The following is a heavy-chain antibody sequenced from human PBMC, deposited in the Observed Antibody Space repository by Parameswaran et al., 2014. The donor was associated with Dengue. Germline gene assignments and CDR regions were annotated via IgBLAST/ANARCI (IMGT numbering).Heavy chain of an antibody. CDR2: IYYTGSP. D-gene: IGHD2-8*02. Sequence: VRQMPGKGLEWIASIYYTGSPYYNPSLKSQVTISVDTSNNQFSLKLNSVTAADTAVYYCARRPTPLAVNPNWFDPWGQGILVTVSS. J-gene: IGHJ5*02. CDR3: ARRPTPLAVNPNWFDP. V-gene: IGHV4-39*01.